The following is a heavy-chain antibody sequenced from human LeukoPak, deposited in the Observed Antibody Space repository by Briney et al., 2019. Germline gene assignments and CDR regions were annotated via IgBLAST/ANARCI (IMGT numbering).Heavy chain of an antibody. CDR3: ARRIAALSRASDY. Sequence: GGSLRLSFATSGFTFTNYHMNWVRQAPGKGLEWVSYISSDGTNILYAYSVRGRFTISRDAVRNTLSLQMNSLRADDTAVYYCARRIAALSRASDYWGQGTLVTVSS. D-gene: IGHD6-6*01. CDR1: GFTFTNYH. V-gene: IGHV3-48*04. CDR2: ISSDGTNI. J-gene: IGHJ4*02.